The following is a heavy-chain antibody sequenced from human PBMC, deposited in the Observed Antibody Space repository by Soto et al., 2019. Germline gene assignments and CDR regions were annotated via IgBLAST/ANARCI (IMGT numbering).Heavy chain of an antibody. Sequence: QVHLVQSGAEVKKPGSSVRVSCKTSGGTFSSYSFTWVRQAPGQGLEWMGEIIPILNTANFAQKFQCRVTITADEPTSTVYMDLSSLSPDDTAVYYCARVDYDSTYGFYYYGLDVWGQGTTVTVSS. V-gene: IGHV1-69*01. CDR3: ARVDYDSTYGFYYYGLDV. CDR2: IIPILNTA. J-gene: IGHJ6*02. D-gene: IGHD3-10*01. CDR1: GGTFSSYS.